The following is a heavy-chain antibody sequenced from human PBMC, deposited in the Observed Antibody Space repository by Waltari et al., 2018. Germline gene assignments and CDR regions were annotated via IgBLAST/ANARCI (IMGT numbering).Heavy chain of an antibody. CDR2: IYPGDSDT. V-gene: IGHV5-51*01. CDR3: ARGMLGYCSSTSCNWFDP. J-gene: IGHJ5*02. Sequence: EVQLVQSGAEVKKPGESLKISCKGSGYSFTSYWIGWGRQMPGRGLEWMGIIYPGDSDTRCSPSFQGQVTISADTSISTAYLQWSSLKASDTAMYYCARGMLGYCSSTSCNWFDPWGQGTLVTVSS. CDR1: GYSFTSYW. D-gene: IGHD2-2*01.